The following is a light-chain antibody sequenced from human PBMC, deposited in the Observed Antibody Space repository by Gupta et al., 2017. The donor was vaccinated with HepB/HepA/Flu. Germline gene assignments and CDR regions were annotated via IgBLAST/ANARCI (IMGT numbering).Light chain of an antibody. Sequence: QSVLTQPPSASGTPGQRVTISCSGSSSNIGSNTVNWYQPLPGTAPKLLIYSNNQRPSGVPDRFSGSKSGTSASLAISGLQAEDEADYYCAAWDDSRNAWVFGGGTKLTVL. CDR3: AAWDDSRNAWV. CDR2: SNN. J-gene: IGLJ3*02. CDR1: SSNIGSNT. V-gene: IGLV1-44*01.